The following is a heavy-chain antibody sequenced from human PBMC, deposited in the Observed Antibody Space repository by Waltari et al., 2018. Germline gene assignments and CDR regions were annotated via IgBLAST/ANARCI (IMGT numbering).Heavy chain of an antibody. CDR1: GGSINSSTYY. J-gene: IGHJ4*02. D-gene: IGHD3-10*01. V-gene: IGHV4-39*01. CDR2: LYYSGST. Sequence: QLQLQESGPGLVKPSETLSLTCTVSGGSINSSTYYWGWIRQPPGKGLEWIGNLYYSGSTYYNPSLKSRVTISVDTSKNQFSLNLRSVTAADTAVYYCATSLYYYGSGSYFDYWGQGPLVTVSS. CDR3: ATSLYYYGSGSYFDY.